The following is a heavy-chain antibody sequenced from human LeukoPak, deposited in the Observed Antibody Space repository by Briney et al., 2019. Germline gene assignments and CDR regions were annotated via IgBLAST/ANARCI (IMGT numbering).Heavy chain of an antibody. D-gene: IGHD6-13*01. V-gene: IGHV1-69*04. CDR3: ARVPLGQQLAPFDY. CDR1: GGTFSSYA. J-gene: IGHJ4*02. CDR2: IIPILGIA. Sequence: SVKVSCKASGGTFSSYAISWVRQAPGQGLEWMGRIIPILGIANYAQKFQGRVTITADKSTSTAYMELSSLRSEDTAVYYCARVPLGQQLAPFDYWGQGTLVTVSS.